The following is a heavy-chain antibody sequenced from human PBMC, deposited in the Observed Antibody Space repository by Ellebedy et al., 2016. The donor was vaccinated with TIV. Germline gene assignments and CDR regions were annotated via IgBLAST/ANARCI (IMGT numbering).Heavy chain of an antibody. Sequence: AASVKVSCKASGYSFTSYYMHWVRQAPGQGLEWMGIINPSGGRTSYAQKFQGRVTMTRDTSTSPVYMELSCLRSDDTAVYYCARDPHDIAIPSYFYGLDVWGQGTTVTVSS. CDR2: INPSGGRT. J-gene: IGHJ6*02. V-gene: IGHV1-46*01. CDR1: GYSFTSYY. CDR3: ARDPHDIAIPSYFYGLDV. D-gene: IGHD3-9*01.